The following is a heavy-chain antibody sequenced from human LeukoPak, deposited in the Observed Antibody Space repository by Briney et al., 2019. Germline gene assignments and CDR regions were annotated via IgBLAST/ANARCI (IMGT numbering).Heavy chain of an antibody. CDR1: GFSFSNFG. D-gene: IGHD3-9*01. CDR3: ATLRYFDWSDY. Sequence: PGGSLRLSCAASGFSFSNFGMTWVRQAPGRGLEWVSAISGGGGATYYADSVKGRITISRDNAKNTLYLQMNSLRAEDTAVYYCATLRYFDWSDYWGQGTLVTVSS. CDR2: ISGGGGAT. V-gene: IGHV3-23*01. J-gene: IGHJ4*02.